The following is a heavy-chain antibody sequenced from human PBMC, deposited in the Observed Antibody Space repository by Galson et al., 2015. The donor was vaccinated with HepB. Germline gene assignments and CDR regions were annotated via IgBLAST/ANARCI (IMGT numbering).Heavy chain of an antibody. CDR1: GIPFHNYT. Sequence: SLRLSCAASGIPFHNYTMNWARQAPGKGLEWVSSITGSGHRTYYAKSVKGRFSISRDNSKNTVFLQMSGLRADDTAIYYCARDLWQAGHYFGMDVWGQGTTITVSS. CDR2: ITGSGHRT. J-gene: IGHJ6*02. D-gene: IGHD2/OR15-2a*01. V-gene: IGHV3-23*01. CDR3: ARDLWQAGHYFGMDV.